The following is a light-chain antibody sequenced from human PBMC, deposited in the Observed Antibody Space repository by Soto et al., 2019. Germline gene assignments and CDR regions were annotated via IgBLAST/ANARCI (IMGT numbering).Light chain of an antibody. CDR1: SSNIGSNT. CDR3: AAWDDSLNGFV. J-gene: IGLJ1*01. Sequence: QSVLTQPPSASGAPGQRVTISCSGSSSNIGSNTVNWYQQLPGTAPKLLIYTNNQRPSGVRDRFSGSRSGTSASLAISGLQSEDEADYYCAAWDDSLNGFVFGTGT. V-gene: IGLV1-44*01. CDR2: TNN.